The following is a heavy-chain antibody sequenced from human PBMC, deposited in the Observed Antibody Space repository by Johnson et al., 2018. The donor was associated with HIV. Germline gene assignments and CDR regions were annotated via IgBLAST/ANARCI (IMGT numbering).Heavy chain of an antibody. CDR2: IYSGGST. J-gene: IGHJ3*02. CDR1: GFTFSSYD. CDR3: ARVSRIAGAFDI. Sequence: VQLVESGGGLVQPGGSLRLSCAASGFTFSSYDMHWVRQAPGKGLEWVSVIYSGGSTYYAYSVKGRFTISRDNSKNTLYLQMNSLRAEDTAVYYCARVSRIAGAFDIWGQGTMVTVSS. V-gene: IGHV3-66*02. D-gene: IGHD6-13*01.